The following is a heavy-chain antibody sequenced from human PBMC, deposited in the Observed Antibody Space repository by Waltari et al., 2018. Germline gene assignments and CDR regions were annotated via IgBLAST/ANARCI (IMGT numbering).Heavy chain of an antibody. CDR3: ARDAGNGFYTHFDY. Sequence: VQLVESGGGLVQPGGSLRLSCAASGFTFSSYEMNWVRQAPGKGLEWVSYIRSRGFTIYLADSVKGRFTISRDNAKNSLFLQMNSLRAEDTAVYYCARDAGNGFYTHFDYWGQGTLVTVSS. D-gene: IGHD3-22*01. J-gene: IGHJ4*02. V-gene: IGHV3-48*03. CDR1: GFTFSSYE. CDR2: IRSRGFTI.